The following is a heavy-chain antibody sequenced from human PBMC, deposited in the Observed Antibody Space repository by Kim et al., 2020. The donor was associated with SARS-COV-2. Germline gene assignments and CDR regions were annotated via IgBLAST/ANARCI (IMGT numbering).Heavy chain of an antibody. Sequence: SETLSLTCAVYDGSFNDYYWSWIRQPPGMGLEWIGEINHSGSTNYNPSLKSRVTMSIDTFKKQFSLKVNSVTAADTAVYYCARVYNWNHHFDYWGQGTLVTVSS. V-gene: IGHV4-34*01. CDR1: DGSFNDYY. J-gene: IGHJ4*02. CDR2: INHSGST. CDR3: ARVYNWNHHFDY. D-gene: IGHD1-1*01.